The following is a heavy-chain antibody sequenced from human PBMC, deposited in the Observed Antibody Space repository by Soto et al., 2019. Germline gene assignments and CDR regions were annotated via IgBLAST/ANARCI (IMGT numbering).Heavy chain of an antibody. CDR2: ISGLSTDT. J-gene: IGHJ4*02. D-gene: IGHD2-8*01. CDR3: TRAPRTSDY. Sequence: GGSLRLSCAASGFTFSNAWINWIRQAPGKGLEWVSYISGLSTDTNYADSVKGRFTTSRDNVNNLLYLQMNSLRAEDTAVYYCTRAPRTSDYWGQGTLVTVSS. CDR1: GFTFSNAW. V-gene: IGHV3-11*06.